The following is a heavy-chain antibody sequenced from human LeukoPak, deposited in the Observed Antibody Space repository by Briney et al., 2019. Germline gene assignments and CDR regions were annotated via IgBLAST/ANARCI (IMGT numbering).Heavy chain of an antibody. CDR2: ISGSGGRT. D-gene: IGHD4-17*01. Sequence: PGGSLRLSCAASGFTFSNYAMSWVRQAPGKGLEWVSTISGSGGRTYFTDSVKGRFTISRDNSKNTLYLQMNSLGAEDTAVYYCAKHQQIYGDSLMDVWGQGTTVTVSS. V-gene: IGHV3-23*01. CDR3: AKHQQIYGDSLMDV. CDR1: GFTFSNYA. J-gene: IGHJ6*02.